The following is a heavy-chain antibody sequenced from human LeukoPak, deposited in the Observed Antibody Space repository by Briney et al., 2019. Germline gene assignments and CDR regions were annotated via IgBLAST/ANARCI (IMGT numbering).Heavy chain of an antibody. CDR3: AREVGHCSGGSCFSGSWFDR. J-gene: IGHJ5*02. CDR2: IIPTLGIA. CDR1: GGTFSSYA. Sequence: ASVKVSCTATGGTFSSYAISWVRKAPGQGLEWMRRIIPTLGIANYAQKFQGRVTITSDKSTSTAYMELSSLRSEDTAVYYCAREVGHCSGGSCFSGSWFDRGGQGTLVTVSS. V-gene: IGHV1-69*10. D-gene: IGHD2-15*01.